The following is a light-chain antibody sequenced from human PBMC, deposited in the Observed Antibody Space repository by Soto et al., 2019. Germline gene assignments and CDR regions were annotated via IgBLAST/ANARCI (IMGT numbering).Light chain of an antibody. CDR2: GAS. CDR3: QHYNNWPPWT. J-gene: IGKJ1*01. V-gene: IGKV3-15*01. Sequence: EIVMTQSPATLSASPGERATLSCRASQNVSVNLAWYQQNPGQAPRLLIYGASTRATGIPARFRGSGSGPEFTLTISSLQSQDFAVYYCQHYNNWPPWTFGQGTKVEIK. CDR1: QNVSVN.